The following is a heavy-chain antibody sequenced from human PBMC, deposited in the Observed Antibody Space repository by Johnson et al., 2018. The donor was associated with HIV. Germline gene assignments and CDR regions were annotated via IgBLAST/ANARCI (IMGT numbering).Heavy chain of an antibody. V-gene: IGHV3-33*08. CDR3: ARISVFYGGNFNPFEM. D-gene: IGHD4-23*01. J-gene: IGHJ3*02. Sequence: QVQLVESGGGVVQPGESLTLSCVVSGLSFSNFGIHWVRQAPGKGPEWVAVISFDGNLKKYADSVKGRFTISRDNSKNMVYLQMNSLRAEDTAVYHCARISVFYGGNFNPFEMWGQGTMVTVSS. CDR2: ISFDGNLK. CDR1: GLSFSNFG.